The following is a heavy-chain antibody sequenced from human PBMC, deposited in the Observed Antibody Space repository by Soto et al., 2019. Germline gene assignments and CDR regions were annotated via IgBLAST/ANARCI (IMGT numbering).Heavy chain of an antibody. D-gene: IGHD2-8*02. CDR1: GFTVSSKY. CDR2: IQSGGTT. V-gene: IGHV3-66*01. J-gene: IGHJ4*02. Sequence: EVQLVESGGGLVQPGGSLRLSCAASGFTVSSKYMTWVRQAPGKGLEWVSLIQSGGTTYYADSVKGRFTISRDTSENTLYLQMNSLRAEDTAVYYCARGWLGIGDYWGQGTLVTVSS. CDR3: ARGWLGIGDY.